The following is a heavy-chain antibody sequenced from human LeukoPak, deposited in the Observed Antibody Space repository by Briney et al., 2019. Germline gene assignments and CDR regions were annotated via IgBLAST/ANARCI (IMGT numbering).Heavy chain of an antibody. CDR3: ARGKGDY. CDR2: MYYSGST. J-gene: IGHJ4*02. Sequence: SETLSLTCTVSGASISSYSWSWIRQSPGKGLEWIGSMYYSGSTNYKPSLKSRVTISVDTSKNQFSLKLSSVTAADTAVYYCARGKGDYWGQGTLVTVSS. CDR1: GASISSYS. V-gene: IGHV4-59*08.